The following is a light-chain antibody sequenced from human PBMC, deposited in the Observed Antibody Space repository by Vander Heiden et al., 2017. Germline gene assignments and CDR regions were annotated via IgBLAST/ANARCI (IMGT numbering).Light chain of an antibody. CDR1: QSVLYTSNNKNY. Sequence: DIVMTQSPDSLTVSLSERATINCKSSQSVLYTSNNKNYLAWYQQKPRQPPKLLIYWASTRESGVPDRFSGSGSGTDFTLTISSLQAEDVAVYYCQQFYSSPTFGGGTKGDQT. V-gene: IGKV4-1*01. CDR2: WAS. J-gene: IGKJ4*01. CDR3: QQFYSSPT.